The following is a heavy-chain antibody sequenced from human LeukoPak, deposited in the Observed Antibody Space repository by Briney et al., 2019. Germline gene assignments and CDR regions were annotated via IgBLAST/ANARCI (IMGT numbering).Heavy chain of an antibody. Sequence: ESGPTLVKPTQTLTLTCTFSGFSLSTTGVGVGWIRQPPGKALEWLALIYWDDDKRYSPSLKSRLTITKDTSKNQVVLTMTNMDPVDTATYYCAHSSCGGDCKRRYDYNGMEVWGQGTTVTVSS. V-gene: IGHV2-5*02. J-gene: IGHJ6*02. CDR1: GFSLSTTGVG. CDR2: IYWDDDK. D-gene: IGHD2-21*02. CDR3: AHSSCGGDCKRRYDYNGMEV.